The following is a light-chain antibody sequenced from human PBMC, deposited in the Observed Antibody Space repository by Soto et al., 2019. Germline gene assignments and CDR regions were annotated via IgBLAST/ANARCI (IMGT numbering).Light chain of an antibody. CDR2: GAS. CDR3: QQYGSSPRT. V-gene: IGKV3-20*01. Sequence: EIVVTKSPRTLSLSPGERATLSCRASQSVSSSSLAWYQQRPGQAPRLLIYGASSRATGIPDRFSGSGSGTDFTLTISSLEPEDFAVYYCQQYGSSPRTFGQGSKVHIK. CDR1: QSVSSSS. J-gene: IGKJ1*01.